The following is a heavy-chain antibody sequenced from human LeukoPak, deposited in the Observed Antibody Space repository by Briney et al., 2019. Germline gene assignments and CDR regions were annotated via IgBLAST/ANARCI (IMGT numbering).Heavy chain of an antibody. J-gene: IGHJ6*03. V-gene: IGHV4-4*07. D-gene: IGHD3-10*01. CDR2: IYTSGST. Sequence: PSETLSLTCTVSGGSISGYYWSWIRQPAGKGLEWIGRIYTSGSTNYNPSLKSRVTMSVDTSKNQFSLKLSSVTAADTAVYYCARQRKTLYYYGSGSPNYYYYYYMDVWGKGTTVTVSS. CDR3: ARQRKTLYYYGSGSPNYYYYYYMDV. CDR1: GGSISGYY.